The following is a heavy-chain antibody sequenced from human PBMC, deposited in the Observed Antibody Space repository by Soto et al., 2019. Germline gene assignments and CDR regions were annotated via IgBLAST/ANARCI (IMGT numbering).Heavy chain of an antibody. CDR2: IYYSGST. V-gene: IGHV4-59*12. Sequence: SETLSLTCTVSGGSISSYYWSWIRQPPGKGLEWIGYIYYSGSTNYNPSLKSRVTISVDTSKNQFSLKLSSVTAADTAVYYCARDDKDGYNFDAFDIWGQGTMVTVSS. CDR3: ARDDKDGYNFDAFDI. D-gene: IGHD5-12*01. J-gene: IGHJ3*02. CDR1: GGSISSYY.